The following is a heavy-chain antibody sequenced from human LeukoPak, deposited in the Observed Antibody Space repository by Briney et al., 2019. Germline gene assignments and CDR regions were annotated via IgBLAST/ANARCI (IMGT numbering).Heavy chain of an antibody. CDR2: ISSSGSTI. V-gene: IGHV3-48*03. J-gene: IGHJ4*02. CDR1: GFTLSSYE. Sequence: PGGSLRLSCAASGFTLSSYEMNWVRQAPGKGLEWVSYISSSGSTIYYADSVKGRFTISRDNAKNSLYLQMNSLRAEDTAVYYCASCSGGSCYTNDYWGQGTLVTVSS. D-gene: IGHD2-15*01. CDR3: ASCSGGSCYTNDY.